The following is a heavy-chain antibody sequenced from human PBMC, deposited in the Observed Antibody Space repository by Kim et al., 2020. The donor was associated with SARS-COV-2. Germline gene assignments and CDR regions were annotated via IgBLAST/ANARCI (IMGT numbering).Heavy chain of an antibody. CDR3: ARGYYYGSGKGVRGYGMDV. Sequence: SETLSLTCTVSGGSISSYYWSWIRQPPGKGLEWIGYIYYSGSTNYNPSLKSRVTISVDTSKNQFSLKLSSVTAADTAVYYCARGYYYGSGKGVRGYGMDVWGQGTTVTVSS. D-gene: IGHD3-10*01. J-gene: IGHJ6*02. CDR1: GGSISSYY. V-gene: IGHV4-59*01. CDR2: IYYSGST.